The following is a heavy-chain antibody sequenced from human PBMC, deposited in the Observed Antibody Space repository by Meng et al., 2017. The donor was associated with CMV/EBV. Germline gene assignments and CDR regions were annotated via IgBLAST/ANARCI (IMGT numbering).Heavy chain of an antibody. J-gene: IGHJ4*02. CDR1: GFTFSSYW. D-gene: IGHD1-26*01. Sequence: GESLKISCAASGFTFSSYWMSWVRQAPGKGLEWVANIKQDGSEKYYVDSVKGRFTISRDNAKNTLYLQMNSLRAEDTAVYYCARGGWGAGSDYWGQGTLVTVSS. CDR2: IKQDGSEK. CDR3: ARGGWGAGSDY. V-gene: IGHV3-7*01.